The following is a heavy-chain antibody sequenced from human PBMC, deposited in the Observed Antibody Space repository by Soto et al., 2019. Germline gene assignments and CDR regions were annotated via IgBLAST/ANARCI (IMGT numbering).Heavy chain of an antibody. CDR2: IYPSGRA. J-gene: IGHJ2*01. CDR3: ARDYDVNTAVDYWYFDL. D-gene: IGHD5-18*01. CDR1: GGSITNHY. Sequence: QVQLQESGPRLVTPSETLTLTCSVSGGSITNHYWGWIRQPPGKGLGFIGRIYPSGRAHYNPSLQDRVTMSVDTSKNQFSLKVNSVTAADTAIYYCARDYDVNTAVDYWYFDLWGRGTLVTVSS. V-gene: IGHV4-4*07.